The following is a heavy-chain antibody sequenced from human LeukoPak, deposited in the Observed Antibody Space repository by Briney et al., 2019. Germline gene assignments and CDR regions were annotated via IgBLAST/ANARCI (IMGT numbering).Heavy chain of an antibody. CDR1: GGSFRDYY. V-gene: IGHV4-34*01. Sequence: SETLSLTCAVYGGSFRDYYWSWIRQPPGKGLEWIGEVNHSGSTNYNPSLKSRVTISLDTSKNQFSLKLTSVTAADTAVYYCAKAPYLSSGSWGQGILVAVSS. D-gene: IGHD3-22*01. CDR2: VNHSGST. J-gene: IGHJ3*01. CDR3: AKAPYLSSGS.